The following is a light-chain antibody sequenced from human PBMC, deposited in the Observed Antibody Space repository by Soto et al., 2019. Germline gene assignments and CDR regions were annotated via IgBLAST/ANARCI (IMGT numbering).Light chain of an antibody. Sequence: DIQMTQSPSSLSASVGDRVTITCQASHDITSYLNLYQHKPGKAPKLLIYDASILEAGVPSRFSGSGSGTHFTFTISSLQPEDVATYYDQKCDYLPIFGPGTTVDFK. V-gene: IGKV1-33*01. J-gene: IGKJ3*01. CDR3: QKCDYLPI. CDR2: DAS. CDR1: HDITSY.